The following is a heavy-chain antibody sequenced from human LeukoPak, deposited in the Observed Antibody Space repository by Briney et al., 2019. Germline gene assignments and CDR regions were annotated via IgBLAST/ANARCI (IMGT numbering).Heavy chain of an antibody. V-gene: IGHV4-34*01. CDR1: CGSFSGYY. CDR2: INHSGST. D-gene: IGHD3-22*01. J-gene: IGHJ4*02. Sequence: SETLSLTCAVYCGSFSGYYWSWIRQPPGKGLEWIGEINHSGSTNYNPSLKSRVTISVDTSKNQFSLKLSSVTAADTAVYYCAREAFSSGYYDDYWGQGTLVTVSS. CDR3: AREAFSSGYYDDY.